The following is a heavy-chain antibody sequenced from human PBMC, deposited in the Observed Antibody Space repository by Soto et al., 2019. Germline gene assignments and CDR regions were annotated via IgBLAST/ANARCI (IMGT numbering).Heavy chain of an antibody. CDR2: IYSGGST. Sequence: LRLSCAASGFTVSSNYMSWVRQAPGKGLEWVSVIYSGGSTYYADSVKGRFTISRDNSKNTLYLQMNSLRAEDTAVYYCAREKRQDYDFWSGYYFDYWGQGTLVTVSS. D-gene: IGHD3-3*01. V-gene: IGHV3-53*01. CDR1: GFTVSSNY. J-gene: IGHJ4*02. CDR3: AREKRQDYDFWSGYYFDY.